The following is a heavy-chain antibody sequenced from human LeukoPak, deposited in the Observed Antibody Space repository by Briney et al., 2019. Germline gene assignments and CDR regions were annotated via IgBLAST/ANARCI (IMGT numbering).Heavy chain of an antibody. V-gene: IGHV3-23*01. CDR2: ISGSAHKI. J-gene: IGHJ4*02. CDR1: GITFSNYA. CDR3: AGRVTGYSSGYVY. Sequence: GGSLRLSCVASGITFSNYAVSWVRQAPEKGLDWVSGISGSAHKIRYADSVKGRFTISRDNSENIVYLQMNNLRAEDTAVYYCAGRVTGYSSGYVYWGQGTQVTVSS. D-gene: IGHD5-18*01.